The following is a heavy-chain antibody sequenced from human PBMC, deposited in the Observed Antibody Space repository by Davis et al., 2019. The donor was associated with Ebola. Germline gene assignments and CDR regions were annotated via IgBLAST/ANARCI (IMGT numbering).Heavy chain of an antibody. J-gene: IGHJ4*02. Sequence: PGGSLRLSCAASGFTFDFYGMHWVRQAPGKGLEWLAFIRFDGSDTYYADSVKGRFTISRDNSKNTLSLQMYSLRPEDTAVYYCAKRISGNYGFGDSWGQGTLVTVSS. CDR3: AKRISGNYGFGDS. CDR2: IRFDGSDT. D-gene: IGHD1-26*01. V-gene: IGHV3-30*02. CDR1: GFTFDFYG.